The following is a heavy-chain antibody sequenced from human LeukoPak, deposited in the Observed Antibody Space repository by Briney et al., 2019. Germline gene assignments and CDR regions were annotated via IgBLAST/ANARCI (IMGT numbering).Heavy chain of an antibody. D-gene: IGHD6-13*01. CDR2: IRYDGSNK. CDR3: AKRRIAAAGTGPLDY. J-gene: IGHJ4*02. V-gene: IGHV3-30*02. CDR1: GFTFSSYG. Sequence: PGGSLRLSCAASGFTFSSYGMHWVRQAPGKGLEWVAFIRYDGSNKYYADSVKGRFTISRDNSKNTLYLQMNSLRAEDTAVYYCAKRRIAAAGTGPLDYWGQGTLVTVSS.